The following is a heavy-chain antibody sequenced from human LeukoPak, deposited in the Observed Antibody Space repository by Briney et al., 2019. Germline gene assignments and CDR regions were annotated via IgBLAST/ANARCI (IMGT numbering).Heavy chain of an antibody. CDR1: GGTFSSYA. CDR2: INPNNGGT. CDR3: ARDGYDKSGNGFFDP. D-gene: IGHD3-22*01. J-gene: IGHJ5*02. Sequence: GASVKVSCKASGGTFSSYAISWVRQAPGQGLEWMGWINPNNGGTKYAQKFQGRVTMTRDTSITTVYMELSRLTSDDTAVYYCARDGYDKSGNGFFDPWGQETLVTVSS. V-gene: IGHV1-2*02.